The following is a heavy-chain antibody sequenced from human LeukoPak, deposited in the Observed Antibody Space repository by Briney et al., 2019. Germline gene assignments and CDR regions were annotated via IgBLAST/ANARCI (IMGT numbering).Heavy chain of an antibody. CDR3: AKNNYYDSSGYYTH. CDR1: GFTFSSYA. D-gene: IGHD3-22*01. V-gene: IGHV3-23*01. CDR2: ISGSGGST. J-gene: IGHJ4*02. Sequence: PGGSLRLSCAASGFTFSSYAMSWVRQAPGKGLEWVSAISGSGGSTYYADSVKGRFTVSRDNAKNSLYLQMDSLRAEDTALYYCAKNNYYDSSGYYTHWGQGTLVTVSS.